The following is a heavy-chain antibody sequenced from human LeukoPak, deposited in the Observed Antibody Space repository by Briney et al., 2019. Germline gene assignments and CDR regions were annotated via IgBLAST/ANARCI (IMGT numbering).Heavy chain of an antibody. CDR3: AKGKTHYYGPGDS. D-gene: IGHD3-10*01. CDR2: ISGSGGSP. CDR1: DFTFSDYA. Sequence: GGSLRLSCAASDFTFSDYAMSWVRHAPGKGLEWVSGISGSGGSPFYSDSVKGRFIISRDNSQNTVHLQMNSLRAEDTALYYCAKGKTHYYGPGDSWGQGTLVTVSS. V-gene: IGHV3-23*01. J-gene: IGHJ4*02.